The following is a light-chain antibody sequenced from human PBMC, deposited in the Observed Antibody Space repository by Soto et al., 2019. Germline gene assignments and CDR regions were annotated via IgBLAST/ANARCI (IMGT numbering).Light chain of an antibody. CDR2: EVS. J-gene: IGLJ2*01. CDR3: SSYTSSSTRV. V-gene: IGLV2-14*01. Sequence: QSALTQPAYVSGSPGQSITISCTGTSSDVGGYNYVSWYQQHPGKAPKLMIYEVSNRPSGVSNRFSGSKSGNTASLTISGLQAEDEADYYCSSYTSSSTRVFGGGTKVTVL. CDR1: SSDVGGYNY.